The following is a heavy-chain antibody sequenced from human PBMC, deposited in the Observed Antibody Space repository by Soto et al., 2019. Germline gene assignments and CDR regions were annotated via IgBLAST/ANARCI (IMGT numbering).Heavy chain of an antibody. CDR1: GFTFSGYS. J-gene: IGHJ4*02. CDR2: INTNGVNT. D-gene: IGHD6-19*01. Sequence: GGSLRLSCAASGFTFSGYSMFWVRQAPGKGLEYVSAINTNGVNTFYARSVKGRFTISRDNSKNTMYLQMGSLRAEDMAVYYCARGRVEDSSGWATYFDYWGQGTLVTVSS. CDR3: ARGRVEDSSGWATYFDY. V-gene: IGHV3-64*01.